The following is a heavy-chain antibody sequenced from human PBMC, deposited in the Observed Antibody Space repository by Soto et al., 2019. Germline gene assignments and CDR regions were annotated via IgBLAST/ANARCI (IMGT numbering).Heavy chain of an antibody. CDR2: ISSDGNNK. CDR1: GFTFSSSA. Sequence: QVQLVESGGGAVHPGRSLTVSCAASGFTFSSSAMHWVRQAPGKGLEWVAVISSDGNNKFYADFVEGGFSISRDNSKNKLYLEVNSLTTEDTAVYYCARAFSTSTFFIDSWGRGTPVTVSS. V-gene: IGHV3-30-3*01. CDR3: ARAFSTSTFFIDS. J-gene: IGHJ5*01. D-gene: IGHD2-2*01.